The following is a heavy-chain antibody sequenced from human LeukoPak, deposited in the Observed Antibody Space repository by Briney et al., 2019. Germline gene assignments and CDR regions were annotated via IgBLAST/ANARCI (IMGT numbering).Heavy chain of an antibody. V-gene: IGHV4-30-2*01. D-gene: IGHD4-23*01. CDR2: IYHSGST. J-gene: IGHJ4*02. CDR3: ARVDNNGGNTLYLDY. Sequence: SETLSLTCAVSGGSISSGGYSWSWIRQPPGKGLEWIGYIYHSGSTYYNPSLKSRVTISVDRSKNQFSLKLSSVTAADTAVYYCARVDNNGGNTLYLDYWGQGTLVTVSS. CDR1: GGSISSGGYS.